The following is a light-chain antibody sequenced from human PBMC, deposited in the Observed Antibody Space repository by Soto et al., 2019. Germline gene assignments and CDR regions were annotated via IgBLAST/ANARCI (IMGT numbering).Light chain of an antibody. CDR3: QQYNSYSPT. CDR1: QSISSW. J-gene: IGKJ2*01. Sequence: DIQMTQSPSTLSASVGDRVTITCRASQSISSWLAWYQQKPGKAPKFLIYDASSLESGVPSRFSGSGSGTEFTRTISSLQPEDFATDYCQQYNSYSPTFGQGTKLESK. CDR2: DAS. V-gene: IGKV1-5*01.